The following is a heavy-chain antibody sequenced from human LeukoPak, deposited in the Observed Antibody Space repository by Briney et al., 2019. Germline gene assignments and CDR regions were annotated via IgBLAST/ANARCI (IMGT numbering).Heavy chain of an antibody. V-gene: IGHV1-18*04. J-gene: IGHJ4*02. CDR3: ARVYCGGDCYSLFDY. D-gene: IGHD2-21*02. CDR2: ISAYNGNT. CDR1: GYTFTGYY. Sequence: ASVKVSCKASGYTFTGYYMHWVRQAPGQGLEWMGWISAYNGNTNYAQKLQGRVTMTTDTSTSTAYMELRSLRSDDTAVYYCARVYCGGDCYSLFDYWGQGTLVTVSS.